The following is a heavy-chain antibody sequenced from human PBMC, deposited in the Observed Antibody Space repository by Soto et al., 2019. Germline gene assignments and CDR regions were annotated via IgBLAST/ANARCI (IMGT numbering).Heavy chain of an antibody. V-gene: IGHV3-33*01. J-gene: IGHJ2*01. CDR2: IWYDGSNK. D-gene: IGHD6-19*01. CDR1: GFTFSSYG. CDR3: VRIHQIAVACTLFGYFDL. Sequence: QVQLEEYGGGVVQPGRSLRLSCAASGFTFSSYGMHWVRQAPGKGLEWVAVIWYDGSNKYYADSVKGRFTISRDNYKRKLYLHMTNLGAGDRDGDLFVRIHQIAVACTLFGYFDLWGRGNLVTVSS.